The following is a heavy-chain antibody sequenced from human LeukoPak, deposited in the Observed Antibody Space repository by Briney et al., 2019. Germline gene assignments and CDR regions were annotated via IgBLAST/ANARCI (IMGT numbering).Heavy chain of an antibody. V-gene: IGHV4-59*08. CDR3: ASSHYYDSSGLDY. J-gene: IGHJ4*02. CDR1: GGSISSYY. Sequence: RASETLSLTCTVSGGSISSYYWSWIRQPPGKGLEWIGYIYYSGSTNYNPSLKSRVTISVDTSKNQFSLKLSSVTAADTAVYYCASSHYYDSSGLDYWGQGTLVTVSS. D-gene: IGHD3-22*01. CDR2: IYYSGST.